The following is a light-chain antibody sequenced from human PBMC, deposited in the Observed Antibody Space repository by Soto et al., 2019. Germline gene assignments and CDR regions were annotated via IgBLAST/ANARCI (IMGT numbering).Light chain of an antibody. V-gene: IGKV2-30*01. CDR1: QSLVYSDVNTS. CDR3: MQGTHGTRT. J-gene: IGKJ1*01. CDR2: KXS. Sequence: VVMTQSPLSLPFTLGQPASMSXRSSQSLVYSDVNTSLNLLHKXPGXSPSXXXYKXSNRDSGGPDRFSGSGSGTDFTPKISRVEAAYGGVYYCMQGTHGTRTFGQGTKVDIK.